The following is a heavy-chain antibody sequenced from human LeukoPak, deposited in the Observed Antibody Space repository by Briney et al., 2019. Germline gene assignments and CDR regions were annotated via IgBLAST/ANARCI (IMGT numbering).Heavy chain of an antibody. V-gene: IGHV4-59*01. Sequence: SETLSLTCTVSSGSLSGYYWSWIRQPPGKGLEWIGCIYYSGNTNYNPSLKSRVTMSVDTSKNQFSLKLSSVTAADTAVYYCARNPYYYYGMDVWGQGTTVTVSS. CDR2: IYYSGNT. D-gene: IGHD1-14*01. J-gene: IGHJ6*02. CDR3: ARNPYYYYGMDV. CDR1: SGSLSGYY.